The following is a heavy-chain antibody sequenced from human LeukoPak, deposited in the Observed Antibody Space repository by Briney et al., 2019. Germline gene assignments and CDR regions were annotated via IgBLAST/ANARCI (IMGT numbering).Heavy chain of an antibody. CDR2: LSGSGGAT. CDR3: AKESGYSSSWYVRNLNFDY. J-gene: IGHJ4*02. D-gene: IGHD6-13*01. CDR1: GFRFGAYA. Sequence: AGGSLRLSCTASGFRFGAYAMSWVRQAPGKGLQWVSGLSGSGGATYYADSVKGRFTISRDNSKNTLYLQMNSLRAEDTAVYYCAKESGYSSSWYVRNLNFDYWGQGTLVTVSS. V-gene: IGHV3-23*01.